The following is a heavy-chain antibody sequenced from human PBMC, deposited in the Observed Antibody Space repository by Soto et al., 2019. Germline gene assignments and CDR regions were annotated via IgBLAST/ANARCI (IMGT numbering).Heavy chain of an antibody. CDR3: ARDPDSSSWPEDY. V-gene: IGHV3-48*03. CDR2: ISSSGSTI. CDR1: GFTFSSYE. J-gene: IGHJ4*02. D-gene: IGHD6-13*01. Sequence: GGSLRLSCAASGFTFSSYEMSWVRQAPGKGLEWVSYISSSGSTIYYADSVKGRFTISRDNAKNSLYLQMNSLRAEDTAVYYCARDPDSSSWPEDYWGQGTLVTVSS.